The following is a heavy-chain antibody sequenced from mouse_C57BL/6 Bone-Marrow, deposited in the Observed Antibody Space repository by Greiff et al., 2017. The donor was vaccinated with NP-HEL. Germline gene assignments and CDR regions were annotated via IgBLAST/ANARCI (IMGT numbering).Heavy chain of an antibody. CDR3: ARSNYNNWYFDV. Sequence: QVQLQQPGAELVRPGSSVKLSCKASGYTFTSYWMDWVKQRPGQGLEWIGNIYPYDSETRYNQKFKGKATLTVDKSSSTAYMQLSSLTSEDSAVYYCARSNYNNWYFDVWGTGTTVTVSS. J-gene: IGHJ1*03. CDR2: IYPYDSET. D-gene: IGHD2-12*01. V-gene: IGHV1-61*01. CDR1: GYTFTSYW.